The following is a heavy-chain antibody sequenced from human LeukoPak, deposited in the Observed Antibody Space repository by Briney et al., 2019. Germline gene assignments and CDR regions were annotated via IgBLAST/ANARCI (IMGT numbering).Heavy chain of an antibody. Sequence: ASVKVSCKASGGTFSSYGISWVRQAPGQGLEWMGWISAYNGNTNYAQKLQGRVTMTTDTSTTTAYMELRSLRSDDTAVYYCARNLSGSYGHDYWGQGTLVTVSS. CDR1: GGTFSSYG. CDR2: ISAYNGNT. V-gene: IGHV1-18*01. D-gene: IGHD1-26*01. CDR3: ARNLSGSYGHDY. J-gene: IGHJ4*02.